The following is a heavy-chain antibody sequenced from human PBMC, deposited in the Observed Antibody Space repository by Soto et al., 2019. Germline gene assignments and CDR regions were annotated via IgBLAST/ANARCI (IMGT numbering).Heavy chain of an antibody. CDR1: GGSINSDHYY. CDR2: ISYSGST. Sequence: PSETLSLTCTVSGGSINSDHYYWSWLRQPPGKGLEWLGYISYSGSTYYNPSLTSRIVISVDTSKNQFSLKLISVTAADTAVYYCARAYDFWNGYYSAQYYFDFWGQGTLVTVSS. D-gene: IGHD3-3*01. CDR3: ARAYDFWNGYYSAQYYFDF. V-gene: IGHV4-30-4*01. J-gene: IGHJ4*02.